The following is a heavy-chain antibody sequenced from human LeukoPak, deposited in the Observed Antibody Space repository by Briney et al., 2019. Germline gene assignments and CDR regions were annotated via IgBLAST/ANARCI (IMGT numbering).Heavy chain of an antibody. CDR1: GYSISSGYY. CDR2: IYHSGST. J-gene: IGHJ4*02. CDR3: ARVGYSGYDNRGSFDY. D-gene: IGHD5-12*01. Sequence: SETLSLTCTVSGYSISSGYYWGWVRQPPGKGLEWIGSIYHSGSTYYNPSLKSRVTISVDTSKNQFSLRLSSVTAADTAVYYCARVGYSGYDNRGSFDYWGQGTLVTASS. V-gene: IGHV4-38-2*02.